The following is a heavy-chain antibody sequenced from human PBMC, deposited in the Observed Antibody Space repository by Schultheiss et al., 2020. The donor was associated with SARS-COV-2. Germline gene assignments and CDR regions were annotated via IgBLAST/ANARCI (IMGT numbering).Heavy chain of an antibody. Sequence: GGSLRLSCAASGFTFSIYTIHWVRQAPGKGLEWVAVISYDGSNKYYADSVKGRFTISRDNSKNTLYLQMNSLKTEDTAVYYCTTPTTGYYYYGMDVWGQGTTVTVSS. D-gene: IGHD4-11*01. V-gene: IGHV3-30*07. CDR1: GFTFSIYT. CDR2: ISYDGSNK. CDR3: TTPTTGYYYYGMDV. J-gene: IGHJ6*02.